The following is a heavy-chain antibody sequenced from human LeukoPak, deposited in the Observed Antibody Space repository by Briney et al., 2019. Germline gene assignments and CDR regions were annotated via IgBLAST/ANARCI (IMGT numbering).Heavy chain of an antibody. CDR2: IYHSGST. D-gene: IGHD3-10*01. CDR3: ARATYGGGMDV. CDR1: GGSISSGGYS. J-gene: IGHJ6*02. V-gene: IGHV4-30-2*01. Sequence: SETLSLTCAVSGGSISSGGYSWSWIWQPPGKGLEWIGYIYHSGSTYYNPSLKSRVTISVDRSKNQFSLKLSSVTAADTAVYYCARATYGGGMDVWGQGTTVTVSS.